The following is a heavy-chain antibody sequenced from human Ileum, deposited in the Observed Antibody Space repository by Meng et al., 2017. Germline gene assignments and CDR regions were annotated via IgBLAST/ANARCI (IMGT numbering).Heavy chain of an antibody. CDR3: ARSERSVYWYFDL. D-gene: IGHD1-26*01. CDR2: INHSATT. CDR1: GGSFSAYY. J-gene: IGHJ2*01. V-gene: IGHV4-34*01. Sequence: QGQQHQWGAGRLGPSETLPLTGGVYGGSFSAYYWTWIRQPPGKGLEWIGEINHSATTYYSPSLMGRVSVSVDTSKNQFSLKLTSVTAADTAVYYCARSERSVYWYFDLWGRGTLVTVSS.